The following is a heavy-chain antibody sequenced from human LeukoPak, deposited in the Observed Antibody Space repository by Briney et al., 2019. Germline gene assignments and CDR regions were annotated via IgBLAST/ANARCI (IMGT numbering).Heavy chain of an antibody. V-gene: IGHV1-18*01. J-gene: IGHJ4*02. CDR2: ISTYNGHT. CDR1: GYTFTSYG. CDR3: ARGRAVGASMLDY. D-gene: IGHD1-26*01. Sequence: ASVKVSCKASGYTFTSYGISWVRQAPGQGLEWMGWISTYNGHTNYARKVQGRVTMTTDTSTSTAYMELRSLRSEDTVVYYCARGRAVGASMLDYWGQGTLVTVSS.